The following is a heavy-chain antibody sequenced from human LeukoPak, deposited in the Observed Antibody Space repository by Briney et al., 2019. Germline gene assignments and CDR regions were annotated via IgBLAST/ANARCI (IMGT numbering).Heavy chain of an antibody. CDR3: ARDRLINDYYYGMDV. CDR2: INTGNGDT. V-gene: IGHV1-3*04. Sequence: GASVKVSCKASGYTFTSYAMHWVRQAPGQRLEWMGWINTGNGDTKYSQKFQGRVTITRDTSASTAYMELSSLRSEDTAVYYCARDRLINDYYYGMDVWGQGTTVTVSS. CDR1: GYTFTSYA. J-gene: IGHJ6*02. D-gene: IGHD3-16*01.